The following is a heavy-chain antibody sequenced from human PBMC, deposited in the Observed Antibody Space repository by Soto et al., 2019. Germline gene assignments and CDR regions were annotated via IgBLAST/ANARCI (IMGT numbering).Heavy chain of an antibody. CDR1: GFTFSSYG. Sequence: QVQLVESGGGVVQPGRSLRLSCAASGFTFSSYGMHWVRQAPGKGLEWVAVISYDGSNKYYADSVKGRFTISRDNSKNTLYLEMNSRRAEDTAVYYCAKDNQAIAAGRMYYFDYWGQGTLVTVSS. V-gene: IGHV3-30*18. CDR2: ISYDGSNK. D-gene: IGHD6-13*01. CDR3: AKDNQAIAAGRMYYFDY. J-gene: IGHJ4*02.